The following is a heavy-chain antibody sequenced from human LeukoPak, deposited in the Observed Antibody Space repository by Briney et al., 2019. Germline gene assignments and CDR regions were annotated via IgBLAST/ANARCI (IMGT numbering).Heavy chain of an antibody. Sequence: GRSLRLSCAASGFTFSSYGMHWVRQAPGKGLEWVAVIWYDGSNKYYADSVKGRFTISRDNSKNTLYLQVNSLRAEDTAVYYCAKDEKSGSYPPDCWGQGTLVTVSS. CDR2: IWYDGSNK. CDR3: AKDEKSGSYPPDC. D-gene: IGHD1-26*01. CDR1: GFTFSSYG. J-gene: IGHJ4*02. V-gene: IGHV3-33*06.